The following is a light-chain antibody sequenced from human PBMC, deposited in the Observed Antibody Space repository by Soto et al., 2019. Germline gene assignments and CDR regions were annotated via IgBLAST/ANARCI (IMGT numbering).Light chain of an antibody. V-gene: IGLV2-23*01. CDR1: SSDVGNYNL. CDR3: CSYASSSTYV. CDR2: EDS. Sequence: QSVLTQPASVSGSPGQSITISCTGTSSDVGNYNLVSWYQQYPGKAPKLMIYEDSKRPSGVSNRFSGSKSGNTASLTISGLQAEDEADYYCCSYASSSTYVFGTGTKLTVL. J-gene: IGLJ1*01.